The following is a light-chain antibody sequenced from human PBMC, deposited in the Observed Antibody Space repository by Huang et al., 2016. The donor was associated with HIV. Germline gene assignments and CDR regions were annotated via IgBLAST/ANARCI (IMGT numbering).Light chain of an antibody. J-gene: IGKJ2*01. CDR3: QQYKMWPYT. V-gene: IGKV3-15*01. Sequence: VMTQSPATLSVSPGENVPLSCRASQSISNNLAWYQQKPGHAPPLLIYGASTRGTGIPARFSGRASGTEFSLTITSLQSEDFTVYYCQQYKMWPYTFGQGTELEIK. CDR2: GAS. CDR1: QSISNN.